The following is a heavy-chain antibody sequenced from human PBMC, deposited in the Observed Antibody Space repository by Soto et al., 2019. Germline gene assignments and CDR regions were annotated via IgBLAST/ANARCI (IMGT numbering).Heavy chain of an antibody. Sequence: QEQLVQSGGEVKKSGSSVKVSCKDTGGLFSSYAVSWVRQAPGQGLEWMGGIIPVFDTVYYAQKFQGRVTITADESMNTAYMELSSLRPDDTAMYYCARGGSGYVWFNEFWGQGTLVTVSS. D-gene: IGHD3-22*01. CDR2: IIPVFDTV. V-gene: IGHV1-69*01. CDR1: GGLFSSYA. CDR3: ARGGSGYVWFNEF. J-gene: IGHJ4*02.